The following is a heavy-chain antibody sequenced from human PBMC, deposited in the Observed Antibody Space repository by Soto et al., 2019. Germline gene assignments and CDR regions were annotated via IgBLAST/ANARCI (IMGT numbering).Heavy chain of an antibody. CDR1: GGSISSGDYY. CDR2: IYYSGST. Sequence: LSLTCTVSGGSISSGDYYWSWIRQPPGKGLEWIGYIYYSGSTYYNPSLKSRVTISVDTSKNQFSLKLSSVTAADTAVYYCARGGGDILTGYYPSDYWGQGTLVTVSS. V-gene: IGHV4-30-4*01. J-gene: IGHJ4*02. CDR3: ARGGGDILTGYYPSDY. D-gene: IGHD3-9*01.